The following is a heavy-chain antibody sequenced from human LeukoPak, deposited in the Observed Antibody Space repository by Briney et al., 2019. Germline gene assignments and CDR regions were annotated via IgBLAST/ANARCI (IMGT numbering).Heavy chain of an antibody. J-gene: IGHJ4*02. CDR3: ARDVGGIAVADNYFDY. D-gene: IGHD6-19*01. V-gene: IGHV4-59*01. Sequence: SETLSLTCTVSGGSISSYYWSWIRQPPGKGLGWIGYIYYSGSTNYNPSLKSRVTISVDTSKNQFSLKLSSVTAADTAVYYCARDVGGIAVADNYFDYWGQGTLVTVSS. CDR1: GGSISSYY. CDR2: IYYSGST.